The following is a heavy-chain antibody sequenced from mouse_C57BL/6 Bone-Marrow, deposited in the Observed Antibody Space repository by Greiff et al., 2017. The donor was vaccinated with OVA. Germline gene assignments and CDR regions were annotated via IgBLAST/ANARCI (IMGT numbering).Heavy chain of an antibody. J-gene: IGHJ2*01. CDR2: IDPSDSYT. D-gene: IGHD1-1*02. CDR1: GYTFTSYW. Sequence: QVQLQQPGAELVMPGASVKLSCKASGYTFTSYWMHWVKQRPGQGLEWIGEIDPSDSYTNYNQKFKGKSTLTVDKSSSTAYMQLSSLTSEDSAVYYCATEDDYGPYWGQGTTLTVSS. CDR3: ATEDDYGPY. V-gene: IGHV1-69*01.